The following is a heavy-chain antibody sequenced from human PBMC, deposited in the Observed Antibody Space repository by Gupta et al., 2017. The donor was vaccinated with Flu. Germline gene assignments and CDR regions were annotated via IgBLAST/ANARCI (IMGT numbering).Heavy chain of an antibody. D-gene: IGHD1-26*01. CDR1: GGSISSSSYY. Sequence: QLQLQESGPGLVKPSETLSLTCTVSGGSISSSSYYWGWIRQPPGKGLEWIGSIYYSGSTYDNPPLKSRVTIAVDTAKNQFSMKLRSVTAADTAVYYGARGEWELGSDYGGQGTLVTVYS. J-gene: IGHJ4*02. CDR2: IYYSGST. CDR3: ARGEWELGSDY. V-gene: IGHV4-39*01.